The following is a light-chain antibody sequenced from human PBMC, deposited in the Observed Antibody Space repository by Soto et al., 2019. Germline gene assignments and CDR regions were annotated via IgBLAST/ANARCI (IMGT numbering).Light chain of an antibody. J-gene: IGKJ5*01. CDR1: QSLLHSNGYNY. V-gene: IGKV2-28*01. Sequence: DIVMTQSPLSLPVTPGEPASISCRSSQSLLHSNGYNYLDWYQQKPGQAPRLLIYGASSRASGIPDRFSGSGSGTEFTLTISSLQSEDFAVYYCQQYDNWPPITFGQGTRLEIK. CDR2: GAS. CDR3: QQYDNWPPIT.